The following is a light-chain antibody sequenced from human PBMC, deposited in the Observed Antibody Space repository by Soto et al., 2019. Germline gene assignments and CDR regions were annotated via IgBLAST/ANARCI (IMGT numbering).Light chain of an antibody. CDR1: SSDVGGYNY. Sequence: QSALAQPASVSGSPGQSIAISCTGTSSDVGGYNYVSWYQQHPGKAPKLLISEVSIRPSGVSDRFSGSKSGNTASLTISGLQTEDEADYYCSSFTSAYTFVFGSGTKV. CDR2: EVS. V-gene: IGLV2-14*01. J-gene: IGLJ1*01. CDR3: SSFTSAYTFV.